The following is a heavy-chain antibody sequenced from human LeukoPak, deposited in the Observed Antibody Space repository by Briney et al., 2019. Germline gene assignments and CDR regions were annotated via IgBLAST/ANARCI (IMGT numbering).Heavy chain of an antibody. CDR1: GFTFGDYL. D-gene: IGHD6-19*01. V-gene: IGHV3-49*03. CDR2: ISGGTT. J-gene: IGHJ4*02. CDR3: SRGSGWLSDY. Sequence: GRSLRLSCTASGFTFGDYLMSWFRQAPGKGLEWIGFISGGTTEYAASVKGRFTISRDDSTSIAYLQMNSLTTEDTAVYYCSRGSGWLSDYWGQGTLVTVSS.